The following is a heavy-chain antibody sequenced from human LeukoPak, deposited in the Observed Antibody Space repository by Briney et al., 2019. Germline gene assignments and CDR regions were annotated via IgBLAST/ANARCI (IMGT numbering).Heavy chain of an antibody. CDR1: GGSISSYY. J-gene: IGHJ4*02. CDR3: ARYVWGSYPTFEDY. CDR2: IYYSGST. V-gene: IGHV4-59*01. Sequence: PSETLSLTCNVSGGSISSYYWSWIRQPPGKGLEWIGYIYYSGSTNYNPSLKSRVTISVDTSKNQFSLKLSSVTAADTAVYYCARYVWGSYPTFEDYWGQGTLVTVSS. D-gene: IGHD3-16*02.